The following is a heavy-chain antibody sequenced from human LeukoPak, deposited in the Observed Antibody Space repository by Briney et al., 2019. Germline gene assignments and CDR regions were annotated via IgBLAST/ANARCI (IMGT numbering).Heavy chain of an antibody. V-gene: IGHV3-53*01. D-gene: IGHD1-26*01. Sequence: KPGGSLRLSCTASGFSFSDYSINWVRQAPGKGLEWVSVLYSGGSTDYADSVKGRFTISRDNSKNTLYLQMNSLRAEDTAVYYCARVISVGAPNFDYWGQGTLVTVSS. CDR1: GFSFSDYS. CDR2: LYSGGST. CDR3: ARVISVGAPNFDY. J-gene: IGHJ4*02.